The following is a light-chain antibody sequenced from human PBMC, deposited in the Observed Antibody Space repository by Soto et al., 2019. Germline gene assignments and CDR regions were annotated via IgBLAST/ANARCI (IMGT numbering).Light chain of an antibody. CDR1: QTVSSTY. CDR3: QQYGSSPRT. CDR2: GAS. Sequence: EIVLTQSPGTLSLSPGERATLSCRTSQTVSSTYFAWYQQRPGQAPRLLIYGASKRATGIPDRFSGSGSGTDFTLTISRLEPEDFAVYYCQQYGSSPRTFGQGTKV. J-gene: IGKJ1*01. V-gene: IGKV3-20*01.